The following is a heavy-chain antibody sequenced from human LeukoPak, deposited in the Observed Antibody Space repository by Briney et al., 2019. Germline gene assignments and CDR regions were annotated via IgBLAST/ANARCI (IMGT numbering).Heavy chain of an antibody. CDR2: ISSNGGST. CDR1: GFTLSSYA. Sequence: GGSLRLSCSASGFTLSSYAMHWVRQAPGKGLEYVSAISSNGGSTYYADSVKGRFTISRDNSKNTLYLQMCSLRAEDTAVYYCVKGNVLRYFDWLADYWGQGTLVTVSS. V-gene: IGHV3-64D*06. D-gene: IGHD3-9*01. CDR3: VKGNVLRYFDWLADY. J-gene: IGHJ4*02.